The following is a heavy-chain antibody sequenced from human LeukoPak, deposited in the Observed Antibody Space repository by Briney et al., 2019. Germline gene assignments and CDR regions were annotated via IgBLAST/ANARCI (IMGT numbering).Heavy chain of an antibody. D-gene: IGHD3-10*01. J-gene: IGHJ4*02. CDR2: ISGSGGST. CDR3: AKDREYYGSGRGCDY. Sequence: GGSLRLSCAASGFTFSSYAMSWVRQAPGKGLEWVSAISGSGGSTYYADSVKGRFTISRDNSKNTLYLQMNSLRAEDTAVYYCAKDREYYGSGRGCDYWGQGTLVTVSS. V-gene: IGHV3-23*01. CDR1: GFTFSSYA.